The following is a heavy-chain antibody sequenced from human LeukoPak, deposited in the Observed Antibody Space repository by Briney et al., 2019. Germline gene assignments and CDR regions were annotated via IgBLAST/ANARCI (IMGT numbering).Heavy chain of an antibody. D-gene: IGHD1-26*01. CDR2: INPNSGGT. Sequence: ASVKVSCKASGYTFTGYYMHWVRQAPGQGLEWMGWINPNSGGTNYAQKFQGRVTMTRDTSISTAYMELRSLRSDDTAVYYCARVGGSGSPRDYWGQGTLVTVSS. CDR3: ARVGGSGSPRDY. CDR1: GYTFTGYY. V-gene: IGHV1-2*02. J-gene: IGHJ4*02.